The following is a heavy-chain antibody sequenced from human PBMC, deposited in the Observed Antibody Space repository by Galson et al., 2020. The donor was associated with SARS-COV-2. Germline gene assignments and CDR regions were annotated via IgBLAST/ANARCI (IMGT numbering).Heavy chain of an antibody. CDR3: AKDLRSTVTSFADY. Sequence: SLKISCAASGFTFDDYAMHWVRQAPGKGLEWVSGISWNSGSIGYADSVKGRFTISRDNAKNSLYLQMNSLRAEDTALYYCAKDLRSTVTSFADYWGQGTLVTVSS. CDR2: ISWNSGSI. V-gene: IGHV3-9*01. J-gene: IGHJ4*02. CDR1: GFTFDDYA. D-gene: IGHD4-17*01.